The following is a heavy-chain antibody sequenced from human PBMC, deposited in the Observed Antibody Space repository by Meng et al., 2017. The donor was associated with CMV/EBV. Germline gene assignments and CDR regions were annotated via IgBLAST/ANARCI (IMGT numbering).Heavy chain of an antibody. J-gene: IGHJ6*02. D-gene: IGHD4-11*01. CDR1: GGSFIGYY. Sequence: GSLRLSCAVYGGSFIGYYWSWIRQPPGKGLEWIGEINHSGSTNYNPSLKSRVTISVDTSKNQFSLKLSSVTAADTAVYYCARSPTYYYYGMDVWGQGTTVTVSS. CDR3: ARSPTYYYYGMDV. CDR2: INHSGST. V-gene: IGHV4-34*01.